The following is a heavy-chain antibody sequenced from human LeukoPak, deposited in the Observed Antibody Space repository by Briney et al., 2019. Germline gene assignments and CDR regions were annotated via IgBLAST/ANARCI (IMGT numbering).Heavy chain of an antibody. CDR1: GGSFSTNY. Sequence: SETLSLTCAVFGGSFSTNYWSWIRQPPGKGLEWIGEVNHGGSTNFNPSLKSRVTISVDTSKNQFSLKLSSVTAADTAVYYCARVSGELFSTRYYYYYMDVWGKGTTVTISS. D-gene: IGHD3-10*01. J-gene: IGHJ6*03. V-gene: IGHV4-34*01. CDR2: VNHGGST. CDR3: ARVSGELFSTRYYYYYMDV.